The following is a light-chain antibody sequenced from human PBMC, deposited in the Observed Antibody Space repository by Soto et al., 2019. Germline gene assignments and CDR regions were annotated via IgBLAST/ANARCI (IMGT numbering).Light chain of an antibody. CDR2: DAS. V-gene: IGKV3-11*01. J-gene: IGKJ3*01. CDR3: QKGGDETRFT. CDR1: QSVGAY. Sequence: EIVLTQSPATLSLSPGQRATLSCRASQSVGAYLAWYQQKVGQAPRLLIYDASNRASFIPASFSGSGSGTDFALTISSLEPEDFAGYYRQKGGDETRFTFGPGTRVDI.